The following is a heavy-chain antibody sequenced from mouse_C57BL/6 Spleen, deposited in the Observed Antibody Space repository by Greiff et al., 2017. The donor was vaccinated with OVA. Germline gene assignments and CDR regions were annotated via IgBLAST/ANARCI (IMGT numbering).Heavy chain of an antibody. D-gene: IGHD1-1*01. CDR3: ATDNYYGSSYVAWFAY. CDR2: IYPGGGYT. CDR1: GYTFTNYW. V-gene: IGHV1-63*01. J-gene: IGHJ3*01. Sequence: VKLQESGAELVRPGTSVKMSCKASGYTFTNYWIGWAKQRPGHGLEWIGDIYPGGGYTNYNEKFKGKATLTADKSSSTAYMQFSSLTSEDSAIYYCATDNYYGSSYVAWFAYWGQGTLVTVSA.